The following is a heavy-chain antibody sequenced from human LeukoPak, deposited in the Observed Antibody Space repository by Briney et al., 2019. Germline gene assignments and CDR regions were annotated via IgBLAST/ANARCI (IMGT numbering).Heavy chain of an antibody. V-gene: IGHV3-30*02. CDR3: ANSGLAPSYTMTSDPDY. CDR2: IRYDGSNK. J-gene: IGHJ4*02. D-gene: IGHD3-22*01. CDR1: GFTFSSYG. Sequence: TGGSLRLSCAASGFTFSSYGMHWVRQAPGKGLEWVAFIRYDGSNKYYADSVKGRFTISRDNSKNTLYLQMNSLRAEDTAVYYCANSGLAPSYTMTSDPDYWGQGTLVTVSS.